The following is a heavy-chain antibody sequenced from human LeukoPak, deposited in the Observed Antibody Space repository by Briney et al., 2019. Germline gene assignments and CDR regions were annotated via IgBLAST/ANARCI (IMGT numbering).Heavy chain of an antibody. D-gene: IGHD3-16*01. CDR1: GFTFSSYG. Sequence: GGSLRLSCAASGFTFSSYGMHWVRQAPGKGLEWVAVISYDGSNKYYADSVKGRFTISRDNARNSLYLQMNSLRGEDTAVYYCVRDRYDGHGPTDYWGQGTLVTVSS. CDR3: VRDRYDGHGPTDY. J-gene: IGHJ4*02. CDR2: ISYDGSNK. V-gene: IGHV3-30*03.